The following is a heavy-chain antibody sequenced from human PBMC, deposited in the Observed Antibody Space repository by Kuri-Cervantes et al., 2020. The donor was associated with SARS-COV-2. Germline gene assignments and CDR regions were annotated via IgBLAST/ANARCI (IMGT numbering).Heavy chain of an antibody. CDR2: IITIFGTA. D-gene: IGHD3-3*01. V-gene: IGHV1-69*05. CDR3: ARGDHDRDPFGVVDYFDY. Sequence: KVFCKASGGTFSSNAISWVRQAPGQGLEWMGGIITIFGTANYAQKFQSRVTITTDESTSTAYMELSSLRSEDTAVYYCARGDHDRDPFGVVDYFDYWGQGTLVTVSS. J-gene: IGHJ4*02. CDR1: GGTFSSNA.